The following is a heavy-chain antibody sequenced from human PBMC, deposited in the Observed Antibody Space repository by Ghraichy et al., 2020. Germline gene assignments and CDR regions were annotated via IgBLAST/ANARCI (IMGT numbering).Heavy chain of an antibody. CDR1: EFSISDYE. Sequence: GESLNISCAASEFSISDYEMNWVRQAPGKGLEWVSQIGNTGTTIYYADSVRGRFTISRDNAKNSLYLQMNSLGAEDTALYYCARSWGGYDWYFDLWGRGTLVTVSS. CDR3: ARSWGGYDWYFDL. CDR2: IGNTGTTI. D-gene: IGHD5-12*01. V-gene: IGHV3-48*03. J-gene: IGHJ2*01.